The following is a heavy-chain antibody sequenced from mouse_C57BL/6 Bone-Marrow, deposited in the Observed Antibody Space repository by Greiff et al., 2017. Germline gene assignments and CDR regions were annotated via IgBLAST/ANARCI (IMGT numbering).Heavy chain of an antibody. Sequence: VQLVESGPGLVKPSQSLFLTCSITGFPITSGYYWIWIRQSPGKPLEWMGYITHSGETFYNPSLQSPISITREPSKNQFFLQLNSVTTEDTAMYYCAGDRPTTVHYAMDYWGQGTSVTVSS. CDR2: ITHSGET. J-gene: IGHJ4*01. CDR3: AGDRPTTVHYAMDY. V-gene: IGHV12-3*01. D-gene: IGHD1-1*01. CDR1: GFPITSGYY.